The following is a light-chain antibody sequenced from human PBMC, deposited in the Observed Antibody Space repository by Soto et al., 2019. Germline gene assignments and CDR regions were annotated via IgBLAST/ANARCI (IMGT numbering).Light chain of an antibody. CDR2: EAS. CDR1: QSIRAW. Sequence: DIQMTQSPSTLSASVGDRATITGRASQSIRAWLAWFQQKPGKAPRLLIYEASRLESGVPSRISGSGSGTEFTLTISSLQPDDFATYYCQQYTNYPWTFGQGTKVEIK. CDR3: QQYTNYPWT. J-gene: IGKJ1*01. V-gene: IGKV1-5*03.